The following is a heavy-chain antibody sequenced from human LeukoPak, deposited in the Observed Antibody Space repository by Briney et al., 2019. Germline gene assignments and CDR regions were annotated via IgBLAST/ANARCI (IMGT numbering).Heavy chain of an antibody. CDR2: INPNSGGT. J-gene: IGHJ4*02. D-gene: IGHD6-19*01. Sequence: ASVKVSCKASGYTFTGYYMHWVRQAPGQGLEWMGWINPNSGGTNYAQKFQGRVTMTRDTSISTAYMELSRLRSDDTAVYYCASNGNRWSSGWFYYFDYWGQGTLVTVSS. CDR3: ASNGNRWSSGWFYYFDY. V-gene: IGHV1-2*02. CDR1: GYTFTGYY.